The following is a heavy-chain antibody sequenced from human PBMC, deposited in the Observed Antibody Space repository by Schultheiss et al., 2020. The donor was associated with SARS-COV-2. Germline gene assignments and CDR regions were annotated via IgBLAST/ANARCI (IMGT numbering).Heavy chain of an antibody. D-gene: IGHD6-13*01. V-gene: IGHV4-4*02. CDR2: INHSGIT. CDR3: ARGRAGDSSIRSPVMDV. J-gene: IGHJ6*02. CDR1: GGSISSSNW. Sequence: SETLSLTCAVSGGSISSSNWWSWVRQPPGKGLEWIGEINHSGITNYNPSLKSRVTISVDTSKNQFSLKLSSVTAADTAVYYCARGRAGDSSIRSPVMDVWGQGATVTVSS.